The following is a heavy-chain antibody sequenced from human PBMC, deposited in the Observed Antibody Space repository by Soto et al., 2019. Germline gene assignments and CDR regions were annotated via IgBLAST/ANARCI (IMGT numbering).Heavy chain of an antibody. CDR3: ATLPPGYGGSSSCYGYSDS. CDR1: GYTFTSYA. J-gene: IGHJ4*02. D-gene: IGHD5-12*01. CDR2: INAGNGNT. Sequence: ASVKVSCKASGYTFTSYAMHWVRQAPGQRLEWMGWINAGNGNTKYSQKFQGRVTITRDTSASTAYMELSSLRSEDTAVYYCATLPPGYGGSSSCYGYSDSWGQGTLVTVSS. V-gene: IGHV1-3*01.